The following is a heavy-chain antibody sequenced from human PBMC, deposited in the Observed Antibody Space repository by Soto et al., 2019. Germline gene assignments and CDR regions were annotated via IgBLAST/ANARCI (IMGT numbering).Heavy chain of an antibody. D-gene: IGHD3-3*01. CDR1: GFTFSSYA. Sequence: GGSLRLSCAASGFTFSSYAMSWVRQAPGKGLEWVSAISGSGGSTYYADSVKGRFTISRDNSKNTLYLQMNSLRAEDTAVYYCARRGLVYDFWSGYLDYWGQGTLVTVSS. V-gene: IGHV3-23*01. CDR2: ISGSGGST. J-gene: IGHJ4*02. CDR3: ARRGLVYDFWSGYLDY.